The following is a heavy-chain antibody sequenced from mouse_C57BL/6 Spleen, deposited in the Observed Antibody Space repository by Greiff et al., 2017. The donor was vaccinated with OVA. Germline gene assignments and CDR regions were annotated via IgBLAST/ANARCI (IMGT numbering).Heavy chain of an antibody. J-gene: IGHJ2*01. CDR2: IDPSDSYA. D-gene: IGHD2-4*01. CDR1: GYTFTSYW. V-gene: IGHV1-50*01. CDR3: ARGGYDYRGDY. Sequence: VQLQQPGAELVKPGASVKLSCKASGYTFTSYWMQWVKQRPGQGLEWIGEIDPSDSYANYNQKFKGKATLTVDTSSSTAYMQLSSLTSEDSAVYYCARGGYDYRGDYWGQGTTLTVSS.